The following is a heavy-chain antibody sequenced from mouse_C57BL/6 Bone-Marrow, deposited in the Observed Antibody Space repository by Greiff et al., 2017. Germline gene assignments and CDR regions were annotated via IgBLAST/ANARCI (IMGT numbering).Heavy chain of an antibody. Sequence: QVQLQQPGAELVMPGASVKLSCKASGYTFTSYWMHWVKQRPGQGLEWIGGIDPSDSYTNYNQKFKGKSTLTVDKSSSTAYMQLSSLTSEDSAVYYCARGDYDEFAYWGQGTLVTVSA. J-gene: IGHJ3*01. CDR2: IDPSDSYT. V-gene: IGHV1-69*01. CDR1: GYTFTSYW. CDR3: ARGDYDEFAY. D-gene: IGHD2-4*01.